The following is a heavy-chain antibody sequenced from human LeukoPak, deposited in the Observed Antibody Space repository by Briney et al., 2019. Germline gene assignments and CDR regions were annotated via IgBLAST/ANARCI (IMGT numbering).Heavy chain of an antibody. J-gene: IGHJ4*02. CDR1: GDSISTGSYY. CDR3: ARGPNYYGSGSLDY. V-gene: IGHV4-61*02. Sequence: SETLSLTCTVSGDSISTGSYYWSWIRQPAGRGLEWIGRIYTSGSTKYNPPLKSRVAISLDASKNQFSLKLISVTAADTAVYYCARGPNYYGSGSLDYWGQGTLVTVSS. D-gene: IGHD3-10*01. CDR2: IYTSGST.